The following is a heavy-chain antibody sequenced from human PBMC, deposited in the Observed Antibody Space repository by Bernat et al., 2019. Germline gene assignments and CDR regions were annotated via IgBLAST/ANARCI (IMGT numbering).Heavy chain of an antibody. J-gene: IGHJ3*02. CDR1: GFSLTTSGMC. CDR3: ARDTNSSPNAFHI. V-gene: IGHV2-70*01. Sequence: QVTLRESGPALVKPTQTLTLTCTFSGFSLTTSGMCVSWIRQPPGKALEWLALIDWDDDKYYSTSLKTRLTISKDTSKNQVVLTMTNMHPVDTATYYCARDTNSSPNAFHIWGQGTMVTVSS. CDR2: IDWDDDK. D-gene: IGHD6-13*01.